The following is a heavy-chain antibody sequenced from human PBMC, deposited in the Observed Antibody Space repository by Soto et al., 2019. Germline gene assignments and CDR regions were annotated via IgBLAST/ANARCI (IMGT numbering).Heavy chain of an antibody. CDR1: GFSLSTTGKS. Sequence: QITLKESGPTLVKPTQTLTLTCTFSGFSLSTTGKSVAWIRQPPGKALEWLSVIYWDDDKRYSPSLNTRLTIAKDTSKNQVVLKLTNMDPSDTGTYFCAHSRGDADYFPYGGQGTLVSVSS. CDR3: AHSRGDADYFPY. J-gene: IGHJ4*02. V-gene: IGHV2-5*02. D-gene: IGHD3-16*01. CDR2: IYWDDDK.